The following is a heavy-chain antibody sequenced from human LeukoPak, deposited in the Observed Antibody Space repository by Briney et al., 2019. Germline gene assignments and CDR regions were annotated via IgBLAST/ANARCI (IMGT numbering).Heavy chain of an antibody. CDR2: IRYDGSNK. J-gene: IGHJ4*02. CDR1: GFTFSSYS. CDR3: AKAEAYDILTGYNSYYFDY. Sequence: GGSLRLSCAASGFTFSSYSMNWVRQAPGKGLEWVAFIRYDGSNKYYADSVKGRFTISRDNSKNTLYLQMNSLRAEDTAVYYCAKAEAYDILTGYNSYYFDYWGQGTLVTVSS. D-gene: IGHD3-9*01. V-gene: IGHV3-30*02.